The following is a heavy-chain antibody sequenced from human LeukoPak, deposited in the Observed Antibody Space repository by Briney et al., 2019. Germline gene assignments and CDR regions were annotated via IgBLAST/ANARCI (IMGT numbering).Heavy chain of an antibody. CDR1: GYTFTSYY. CDR2: INPSGGST. CDR3: ARDLVAGVVVPAAIHYYYYGMDV. Sequence: ASVKVSCKASGYTFTSYYMHWVRQAPGQGLEWMGIINPSGGSTSYAQKFQGRVTMTRDTSTSTVHMELSSLRSEDTAVYCCARDLVAGVVVPAAIHYYYYGMDVWGQGTTVTVSS. J-gene: IGHJ6*02. D-gene: IGHD2-2*01. V-gene: IGHV1-46*01.